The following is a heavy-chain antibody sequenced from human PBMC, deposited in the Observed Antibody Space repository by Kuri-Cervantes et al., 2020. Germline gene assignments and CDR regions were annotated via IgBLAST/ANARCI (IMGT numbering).Heavy chain of an antibody. J-gene: IGHJ6*02. CDR2: IYYSGST. CDR1: GGSISSYY. D-gene: IGHD6-13*01. V-gene: IGHV4-59*01. CDR3: ARISSSWYLYYGMDV. Sequence: SETLSLTCTVSGGSISSYYWSWIRQPPGKGLEWIGYIYYSGSTNYNPSLKSRVTISVDTSKNQFSLKLSSVTAADMAVYYCARISSSWYLYYGMDVWGQGTTVTVS.